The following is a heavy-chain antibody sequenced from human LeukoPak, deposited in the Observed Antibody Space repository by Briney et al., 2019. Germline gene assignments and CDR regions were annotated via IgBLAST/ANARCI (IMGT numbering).Heavy chain of an antibody. Sequence: ASVKVSCKASGYTFTSYGISWVRQAPGQGLEWMGWISAYNGNTNYAQKLQGRVTMTTDTSTSTAYKELRSLRSDDTAVYYCARDPGYSSGWYSNWFDPWGQGTLVTVSS. CDR1: GYTFTSYG. J-gene: IGHJ5*02. D-gene: IGHD6-19*01. CDR3: ARDPGYSSGWYSNWFDP. CDR2: ISAYNGNT. V-gene: IGHV1-18*01.